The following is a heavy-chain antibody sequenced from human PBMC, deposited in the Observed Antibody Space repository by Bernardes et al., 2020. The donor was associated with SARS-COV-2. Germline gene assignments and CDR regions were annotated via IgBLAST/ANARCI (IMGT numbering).Heavy chain of an antibody. CDR1: GFTLSRYS. D-gene: IGHD5-18*01. CDR3: ARDERGYTYGYPLDY. J-gene: IGHJ4*02. V-gene: IGHV3-21*01. Sequence: GFLSLSRAAPGFTLSRYSMNWVRPAPGKGLEWVSSISSSSSYIYYADSVKGRFTISRDNAKNSLYLQMNSLRAEDTAVYYCARDERGYTYGYPLDYWGQGTLVTVSS. CDR2: ISSSSSYI.